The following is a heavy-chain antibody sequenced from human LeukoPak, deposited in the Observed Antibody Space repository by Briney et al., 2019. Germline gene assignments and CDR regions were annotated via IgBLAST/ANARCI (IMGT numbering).Heavy chain of an antibody. D-gene: IGHD6-19*01. CDR2: IIPIFGTA. J-gene: IGHJ4*02. V-gene: IGHV1-69*13. CDR1: GGTFISYA. Sequence: ASVKVSCKASGGTFISYAISWLRQAPGQGLEWMGGIIPIFGTANYAQKFQGSVTITADESTSTAYMELSRLRSEDTAVYYCARAGSSSRWYCFDYWGQGTLVTVSS. CDR3: ARAGSSSRWYCFDY.